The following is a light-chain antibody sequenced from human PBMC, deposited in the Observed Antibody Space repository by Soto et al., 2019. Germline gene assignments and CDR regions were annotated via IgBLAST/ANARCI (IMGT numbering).Light chain of an antibody. CDR1: QSISSW. Sequence: DIQMTQSPSTLSASVGDRVTITCRASQSISSWLAWYQQKPGKAPKLPIYETSSLESGVPPRFSGSASGTEFTLTISSLQPDDFATYYCQQYNSDLLTFGGGTKVEIK. CDR2: ETS. J-gene: IGKJ4*01. V-gene: IGKV1-5*03. CDR3: QQYNSDLLT.